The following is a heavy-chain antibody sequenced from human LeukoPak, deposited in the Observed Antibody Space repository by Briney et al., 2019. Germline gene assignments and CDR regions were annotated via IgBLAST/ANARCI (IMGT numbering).Heavy chain of an antibody. V-gene: IGHV1-18*01. D-gene: IGHD4-17*01. CDR3: ASSGSDMTTVTTPDAFYI. J-gene: IGHJ3*02. CDR2: ISTYNGNT. Sequence: GASVKVSCKASGYTFTSYCISWVRQAPGQGLEWLAWISTYNGNTNYAHKLQGRVTMTTDTSTSTAYMELSSLRSDDTAVYYCASSGSDMTTVTTPDAFYIWGEGRMVTVSS. CDR1: GYTFTSYC.